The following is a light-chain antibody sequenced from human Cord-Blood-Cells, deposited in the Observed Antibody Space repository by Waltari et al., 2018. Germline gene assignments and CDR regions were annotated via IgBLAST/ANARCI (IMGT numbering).Light chain of an antibody. V-gene: IGLV2-23*01. CDR3: CSYAGSSTWV. J-gene: IGLJ3*02. CDR1: SSDVGGYNL. Sequence: QSPLTQPASVSGSPGQSTTISCPGTSSDVGGYNLFSWYQQHPGKAPKPMIYEGSKRPSGVSNRFSGSKSGNTASLTISGLQAEDEADYYCCSYAGSSTWVFGGGTKLTVL. CDR2: EGS.